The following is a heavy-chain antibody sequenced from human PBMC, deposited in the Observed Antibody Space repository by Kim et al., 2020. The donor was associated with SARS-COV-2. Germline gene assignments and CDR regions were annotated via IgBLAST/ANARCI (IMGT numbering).Heavy chain of an antibody. D-gene: IGHD3-22*01. CDR2: TYYRSKWYN. CDR1: GDSVSSNSAA. J-gene: IGHJ4*02. CDR3: ARGNYYDSSGYQPPFDY. Sequence: SQTLSLTCAISGDSVSSNSAAWNWIRQSPSRGLEWLGRTYYRSKWYNDYAVSVKSRITINPDTSKNQFSLQLNSVTPEDTAVYYCARGNYYDSSGYQPPFDYWGQGTLVTVSS. V-gene: IGHV6-1*01.